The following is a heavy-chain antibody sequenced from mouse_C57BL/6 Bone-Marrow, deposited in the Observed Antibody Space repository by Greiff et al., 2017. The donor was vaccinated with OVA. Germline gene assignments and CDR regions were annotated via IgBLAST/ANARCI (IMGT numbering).Heavy chain of an antibody. D-gene: IGHD2-12*01. CDR1: GFTFSSYA. CDR2: ISDGGSYT. Sequence: EVKLMESGGGLVKPGGSLKLSCAASGFTFSSYAMSWVRQTPEKRLEWVATISDGGSYTYYPDNVKGRFTISRDNDKNNLYLQMSHLKSEDTAMYYCARVLLYLAWFAYWGQGTLVTVSA. J-gene: IGHJ3*01. CDR3: ARVLLYLAWFAY. V-gene: IGHV5-4*03.